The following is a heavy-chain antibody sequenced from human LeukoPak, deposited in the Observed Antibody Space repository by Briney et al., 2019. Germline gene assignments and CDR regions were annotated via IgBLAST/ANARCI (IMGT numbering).Heavy chain of an antibody. Sequence: GSLRLSCAASGFTFSSYWMSWVRQAPGKGLEWVANIKQDGSEKYYVDSVKGRFTISRDNAKNSLYLQMNSLRAEDTALYYCARSRHSYDSSGFPHYWGQGTLVTASS. CDR3: ARSRHSYDSSGFPHY. CDR2: IKQDGSEK. D-gene: IGHD3-22*01. V-gene: IGHV3-7*03. J-gene: IGHJ4*02. CDR1: GFTFSSYW.